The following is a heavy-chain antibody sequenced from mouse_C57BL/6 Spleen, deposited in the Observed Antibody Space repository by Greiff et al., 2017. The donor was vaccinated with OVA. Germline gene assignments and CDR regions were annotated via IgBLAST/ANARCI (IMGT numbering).Heavy chain of an antibody. J-gene: IGHJ4*01. Sequence: EVQLQQSGTVLARPGASVKMTCKTSGYTFTSYWMHWVKQRPGQGLEWIGAIYPGNSDTSYNQKFKGKAKLTAVTSASTAYMELSSLTNEDSAVYYCTRAYLADGSSYDYYAMDYWGQGTSVTVSS. V-gene: IGHV1-5*01. CDR1: GYTFTSYW. CDR3: TRAYLADGSSYDYYAMDY. CDR2: IYPGNSDT. D-gene: IGHD1-1*01.